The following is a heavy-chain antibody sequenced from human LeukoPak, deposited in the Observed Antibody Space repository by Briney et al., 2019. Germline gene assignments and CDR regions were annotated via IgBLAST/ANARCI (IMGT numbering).Heavy chain of an antibody. CDR1: GFTFSSYS. V-gene: IGHV3-48*01. D-gene: IGHD3-22*01. J-gene: IGHJ3*02. CDR2: ISSSSSTI. CDR3: ARDRDYYDSGDAFDI. Sequence: GGSLRLSCAASGFTFSSYSMNWVRQAPGKGLEWVSYISSSSSTIYYADSVKGRFTISRGNAKNSLYLQMNSLRAEDTAVYYCARDRDYYDSGDAFDIWGQGTMVTVSS.